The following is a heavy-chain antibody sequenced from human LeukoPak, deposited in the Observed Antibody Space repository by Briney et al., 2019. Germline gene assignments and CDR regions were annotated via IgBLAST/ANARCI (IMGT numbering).Heavy chain of an antibody. CDR3: ARGTMMASGFDP. Sequence: ASVKVSCKASGGTFSSYAISWVRQAPGQGLEWMGGIIPIFGTANYAQKFQGRVTITADKSTSTAYMELSSLRSEDTAVYYCARGTMMASGFDPWGQGTLVTVSS. D-gene: IGHD3-22*01. CDR2: IIPIFGTA. J-gene: IGHJ5*02. CDR1: GGTFSSYA. V-gene: IGHV1-69*06.